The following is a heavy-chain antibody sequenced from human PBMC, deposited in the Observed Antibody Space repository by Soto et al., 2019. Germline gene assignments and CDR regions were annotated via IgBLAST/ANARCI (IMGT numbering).Heavy chain of an antibody. Sequence: SETLSLTCAVYGGSFSGYYWSWIRQPPGKGLEWIGEINHSGSTNYNPSLKSRVTISVDTSKNQFSLKLSSVTAADTAVYYCARLGTYYDILTGYPTTPLIDCWGQGTLVTVSS. CDR3: ARLGTYYDILTGYPTTPLIDC. CDR2: INHSGST. D-gene: IGHD3-9*01. V-gene: IGHV4-34*01. CDR1: GGSFSGYY. J-gene: IGHJ4*02.